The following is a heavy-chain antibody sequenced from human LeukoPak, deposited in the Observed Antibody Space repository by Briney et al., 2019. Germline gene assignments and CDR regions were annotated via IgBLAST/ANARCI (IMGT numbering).Heavy chain of an antibody. Sequence: PSQTLSLTSTVSAGSISSSSYYWGWLRQPPGTGLDWIGSTYYSGSTYYNSSLKSRVTISVHTSKNQFSLKLSAVTAADTAVYYCARHEGYCSSTSCLGEFDYWGQGNLVTVSS. CDR3: ARHEGYCSSTSCLGEFDY. V-gene: IGHV4-39*01. D-gene: IGHD2-2*01. CDR1: AGSISSSSYY. J-gene: IGHJ4*02. CDR2: TYYSGST.